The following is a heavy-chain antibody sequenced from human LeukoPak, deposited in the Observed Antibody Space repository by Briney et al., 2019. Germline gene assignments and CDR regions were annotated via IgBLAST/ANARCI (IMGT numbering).Heavy chain of an antibody. CDR1: GGSISSSSYY. CDR3: ARTSYDFWSGYYNSYYYYYMDV. V-gene: IGHV4-39*01. CDR2: TYYSGST. D-gene: IGHD3-3*01. Sequence: SETLSLTCTVSGGSISSSSYYWGWIRQPPGKGLEWIGSTYYSGSTYYNPSLKSRVTISVDTSKNQFSLKLSSVTAADTAAYYCARTSYDFWSGYYNSYYYYYMDVWGKGTTVTVSS. J-gene: IGHJ6*03.